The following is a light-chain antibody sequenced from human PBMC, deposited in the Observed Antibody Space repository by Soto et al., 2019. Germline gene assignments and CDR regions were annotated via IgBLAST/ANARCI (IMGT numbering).Light chain of an antibody. CDR3: PQYDTLPLT. J-gene: IGKJ4*01. Sequence: DIQMTQSPSSLSASVGDRVTITCQASQDISYYLNWYQQKPGKAPKLLIYDASNLETGVPSRFSGSGSGTDFTFPISSLQPADFTTYYCPQYDTLPLTFGGGTKVEIK. CDR2: DAS. CDR1: QDISYY. V-gene: IGKV1-33*01.